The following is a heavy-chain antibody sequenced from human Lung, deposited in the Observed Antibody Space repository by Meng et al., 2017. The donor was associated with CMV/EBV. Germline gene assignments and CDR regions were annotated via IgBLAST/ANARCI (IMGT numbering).Heavy chain of an antibody. V-gene: IGHV1-8*01. Sequence: ASXXVSXKASGYTFSYYDIIWVRQASGQGLEWVGWMNPNRGNTAYAQKFQGRVTMTRDTSTSIAYMELSSLRSGDTAVYYCARGQVQCSTINCHDYRFSGMDVXRQGTTVTVSS. CDR1: GYTFSYYD. CDR3: ARGQVQCSTINCHDYRFSGMDV. CDR2: MNPNRGNT. J-gene: IGHJ6*02. D-gene: IGHD2/OR15-2a*01.